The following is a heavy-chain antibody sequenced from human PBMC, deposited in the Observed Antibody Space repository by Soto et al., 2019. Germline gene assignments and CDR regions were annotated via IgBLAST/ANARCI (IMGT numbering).Heavy chain of an antibody. CDR2: INTGNGNT. CDR3: ARDGAVAGDTNFDY. V-gene: IGHV1-3*04. Sequence: GASVKVSCKASGYTFTHYAMHCVRQAPGQRLEWMGWINTGNGNTKYSQKFQGRVTITTDTSASTAYMELSSLRSEDTAVYYCARDGAVAGDTNFDYWGQGTLVTVSS. J-gene: IGHJ4*02. D-gene: IGHD6-19*01. CDR1: GYTFTHYA.